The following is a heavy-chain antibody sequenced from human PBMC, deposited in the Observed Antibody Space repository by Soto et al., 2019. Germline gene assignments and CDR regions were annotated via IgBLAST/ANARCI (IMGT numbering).Heavy chain of an antibody. V-gene: IGHV3-21*01. D-gene: IGHD6-13*01. J-gene: IGHJ5*02. CDR2: ISSNSAYI. CDR3: TRDASRDSSARGWFDP. CDR1: GFTFRSFT. Sequence: PGGSLSLSCAASGFTFRSFTMNWVRQAPGKGLEWVSTISSNSAYIYYTDALRGRFTISRDNAKNSLHLQMNSLRAEDTAVYYCTRDASRDSSARGWFDPWGPGTLVTAP.